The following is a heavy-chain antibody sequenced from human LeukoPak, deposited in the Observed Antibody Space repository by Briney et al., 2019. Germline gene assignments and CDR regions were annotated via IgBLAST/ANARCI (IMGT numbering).Heavy chain of an antibody. CDR2: IYYSGST. D-gene: IGHD5-12*01. CDR3: ARVSGYSGYASFDP. V-gene: IGHV4-30-4*01. J-gene: IGHJ5*02. Sequence: SETLSLTCTVSGGSISSGDYYWSWIRQPPGKGLEWIGYIYYSGSTYYNPSLKSRVTISVDTSKNQFPLKLSSVTAADTAVYYCARVSGYSGYASFDPWGQGTLVTVSS. CDR1: GGSISSGDYY.